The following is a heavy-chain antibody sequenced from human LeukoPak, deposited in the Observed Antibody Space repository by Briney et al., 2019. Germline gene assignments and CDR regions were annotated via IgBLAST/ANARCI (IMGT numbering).Heavy chain of an antibody. D-gene: IGHD3-16*01. CDR3: ARGGGLDV. CDR2: INHNGNVN. CDR1: GFTFSSYW. Sequence: GGSLRLSCAASGFTFSSYWMNWARQAPGKGLEWVASINHNGNVNYYVDSVKGRFTISRDNAKNSLSLQMSNLRAEDTAVYFCARGGGLDVWGQGATVTVSS. V-gene: IGHV3-7*03. J-gene: IGHJ6*02.